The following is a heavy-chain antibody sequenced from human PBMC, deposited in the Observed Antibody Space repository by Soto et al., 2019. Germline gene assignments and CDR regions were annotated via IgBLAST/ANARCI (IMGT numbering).Heavy chain of an antibody. CDR2: ISPNSEKT. Sequence: ASVKVSCKASGYTFSNFGISWVRQAPGEGLEWMGWISPNSEKTKIAQRFQGRVTMTTDISTSTSYMELRSLRSDYTAVYYCARDAGIAAAGRDDYWGQGTLVTVSS. CDR1: GYTFSNFG. J-gene: IGHJ4*02. CDR3: ARDAGIAAAGRDDY. D-gene: IGHD6-13*01. V-gene: IGHV1-18*01.